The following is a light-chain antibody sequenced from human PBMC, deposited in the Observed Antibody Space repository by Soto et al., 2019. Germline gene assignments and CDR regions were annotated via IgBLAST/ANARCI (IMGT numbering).Light chain of an antibody. CDR2: GAS. CDR1: QSVSSN. Sequence: EIVMTQSPATLSVSPGERATLSCRASQSVSSNFAWYQQKPGQAPRLLIYGASTRATGIPARFSGSRSGTEFTLTISSLKSEDSAVDYCQHYNNWPRAFGQGTKVEIK. CDR3: QHYNNWPRA. V-gene: IGKV3-15*01. J-gene: IGKJ1*01.